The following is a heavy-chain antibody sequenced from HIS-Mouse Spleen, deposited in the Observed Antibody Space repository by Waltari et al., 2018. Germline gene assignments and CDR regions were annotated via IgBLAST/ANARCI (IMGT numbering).Heavy chain of an antibody. Sequence: QVQLVPSGAEVKKPGDSVKVSYKASGYTFTGDYRHWVRQAPGQGLEWMGWINPNSGGTNYAQKFQGRVTMTRDTSISTAYMELSRLRSDDTAVYYCARDPSVVTAIHYFDYWGQGTLVTVSS. CDR2: INPNSGGT. CDR1: GYTFTGDY. V-gene: IGHV1-2*02. CDR3: ARDPSVVTAIHYFDY. J-gene: IGHJ4*02. D-gene: IGHD2-21*02.